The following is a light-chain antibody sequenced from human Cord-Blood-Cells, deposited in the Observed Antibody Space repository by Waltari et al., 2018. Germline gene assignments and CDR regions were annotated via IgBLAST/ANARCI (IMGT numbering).Light chain of an antibody. V-gene: IGLV2-23*01. CDR3: CSYAGSSTV. J-gene: IGLJ3*02. Sequence: QSAPTQPAPVSGSPGQSITTSCTGTSSDVGSHNLVSWYQQHPGKAPKLMIYEGSKRPSGVSNRFSGSKSGNTASLTISGLQAEDEADYYCCSYAGSSTVFGGGTKLTVL. CDR2: EGS. CDR1: SSDVGSHNL.